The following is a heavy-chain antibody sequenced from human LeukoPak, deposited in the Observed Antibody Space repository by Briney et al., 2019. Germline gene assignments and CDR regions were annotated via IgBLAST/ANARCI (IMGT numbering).Heavy chain of an antibody. J-gene: IGHJ4*02. CDR1: GFAFTNAC. CDR3: TTDPGYRGLYYFDY. Sequence: GGSLRLSCAAPGFAFTNACMSWVRRAPGKGLEWVGRIRSKNNGGTTDYAAPVRGRFSISRDDSKSMLYLQMNSLKTEDTALYYCTTDPGYRGLYYFDYWGRGTLVTVSS. CDR2: IRSKNNGGTT. D-gene: IGHD5-12*01. V-gene: IGHV3-15*01.